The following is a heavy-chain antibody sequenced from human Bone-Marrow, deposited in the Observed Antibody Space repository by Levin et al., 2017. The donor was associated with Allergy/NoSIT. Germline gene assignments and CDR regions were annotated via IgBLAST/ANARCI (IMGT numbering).Heavy chain of an antibody. CDR2: ISSNPNRL. J-gene: IGHJ3*02. V-gene: IGHV3-11*01. Sequence: GGSLRLSCAASGFTFSDYFMSWIRQAPGKGLEWVSYISSNPNRLYYADSVKGRFTISRDNAKNSLYLQMNSLRVEDTAVYYCARIYSSEETFDIWGQGTMVTVSS. CDR3: ARIYSSEETFDI. D-gene: IGHD6-25*01. CDR1: GFTFSDYF.